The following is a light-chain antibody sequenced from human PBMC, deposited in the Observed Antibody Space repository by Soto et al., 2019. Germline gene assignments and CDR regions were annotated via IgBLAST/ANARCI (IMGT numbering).Light chain of an antibody. Sequence: DIQMTQSPSTLSGSLGDRVTITCRASQTVSSWLAWYQQKSGQASKLLISAASTLQSGVPSRFSGSGSGTEFTLTISSLQHDDFATYYCQHYNSYSAAFGQGTKVDI. J-gene: IGKJ1*01. CDR1: QTVSSW. V-gene: IGKV1-5*01. CDR2: AAS. CDR3: QHYNSYSAA.